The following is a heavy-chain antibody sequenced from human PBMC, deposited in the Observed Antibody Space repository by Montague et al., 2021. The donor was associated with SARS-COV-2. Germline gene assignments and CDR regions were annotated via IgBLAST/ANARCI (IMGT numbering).Heavy chain of an antibody. D-gene: IGHD3-16*01. J-gene: IGHJ4*02. CDR3: AREGLGGGDYFDL. CDR2: HYSGGIT. Sequence: SETLSLTCSVSGASISSYDWSWIRQPPGKGLEWIAYHYSGGITGYNPSLKSRGTISVDTSKNQVSLRLKSVTAADTAVYYCAREGLGGGDYFDLWGQGTLVTVSS. V-gene: IGHV4-4*08. CDR1: GASISSYD.